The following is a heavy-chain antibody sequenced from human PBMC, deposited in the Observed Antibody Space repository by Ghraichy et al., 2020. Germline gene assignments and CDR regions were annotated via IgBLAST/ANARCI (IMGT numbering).Heavy chain of an antibody. CDR1: GYTFTGYY. CDR3: ATPVGQLDEYYFDY. CDR2: INPNSGGT. V-gene: IGHV1-2*02. J-gene: IGHJ4*02. Sequence: ASVKVSCKASGYTFTGYYMHWVRQAPGQGLEWMGWINPNSGGTNYAQKFQGRVTMTRDTSISTAYMELSRLRSDDTAVYYCATPVGQLDEYYFDYWGQGTLVTVSS. D-gene: IGHD5-18*01.